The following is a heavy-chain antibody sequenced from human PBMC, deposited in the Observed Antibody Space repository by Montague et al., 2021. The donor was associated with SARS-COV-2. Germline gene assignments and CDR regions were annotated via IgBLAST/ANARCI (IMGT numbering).Heavy chain of an antibody. D-gene: IGHD3-10*01. CDR1: GGSVSSSSYY. CDR2: IYYTGST. J-gene: IGHJ3*02. Sequence: SETLSLTCTVSGGSVSSSSYYWGWIRQPPGKGLEWIGSIYYTGSTYYNPSLKSRVTISADTSKNQFSLKLSSVTAADTAVYYCARRITGSGNAFDIWGQGTMVTVSS. V-gene: IGHV4-39*01. CDR3: ARRITGSGNAFDI.